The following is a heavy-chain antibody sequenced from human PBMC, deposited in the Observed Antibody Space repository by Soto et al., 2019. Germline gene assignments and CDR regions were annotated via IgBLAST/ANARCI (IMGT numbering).Heavy chain of an antibody. J-gene: IGHJ4*02. V-gene: IGHV3-7*03. D-gene: IGHD1-26*01. CDR1: GFTFSSYW. CDR3: ESKGWGSCRELGAFDY. Sequence: EVQLVESGGGLVQPGGSLRLSCAASGFTFSSYWMSWVRQAPGKGLEWVANIKQDGSEKYYVDSVKGRFTISRDNAKNSRGPQTNSLGTEDKTVYYCESKGWGSCRELGAFDYWGQGTLVTVSS. CDR2: IKQDGSEK.